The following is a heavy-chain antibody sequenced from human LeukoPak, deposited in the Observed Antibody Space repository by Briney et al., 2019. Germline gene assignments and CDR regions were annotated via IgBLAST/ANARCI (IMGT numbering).Heavy chain of an antibody. Sequence: GASVKVSCKASGYTFTGYYMHWVRQAPGQGLEWMGWINPNSGGTNYAQKFQGRVTMTRDTSISTAYMELSRLRSGDTAVYYCARGRFLEWRKSPDAFDIWGQGTMVTVSS. D-gene: IGHD3-3*01. J-gene: IGHJ3*02. CDR3: ARGRFLEWRKSPDAFDI. V-gene: IGHV1-2*02. CDR2: INPNSGGT. CDR1: GYTFTGYY.